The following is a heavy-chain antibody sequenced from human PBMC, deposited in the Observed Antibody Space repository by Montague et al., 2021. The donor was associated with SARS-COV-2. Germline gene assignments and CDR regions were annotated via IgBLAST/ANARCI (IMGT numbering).Heavy chain of an antibody. CDR2: IYYSGST. V-gene: IGHV4-39*01. CDR3: ARWKLYWSGGSCYSNRLDI. D-gene: IGHD2-15*01. Sequence: SETLSLTCTVSGGSISSSSYYWGWIHQPPGMGLEWIGSIYYSGSTYYYLSLKSRVTISVYTSKNQFNPKLSSVTAADTAVYYCARWKLYWSGGSCYSNRLDIWGQGTMVTVSS. J-gene: IGHJ3*02. CDR1: GGSISSSSYY.